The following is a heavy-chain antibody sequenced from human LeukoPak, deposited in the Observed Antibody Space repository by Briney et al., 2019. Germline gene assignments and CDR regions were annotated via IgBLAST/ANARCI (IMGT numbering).Heavy chain of an antibody. D-gene: IGHD6-13*01. J-gene: IGHJ5*02. V-gene: IGHV4-38-2*02. CDR3: ARDRGSSWSYNWFDP. CDR1: GYSISSGYY. Sequence: SETLSLTCTVSGYSISSGYYWGWIRQPPGKGLAWIGSIYHSGSTYYNPSLKSRVTISVDTSKNQFSLKLSSVTAADTAVYYCARDRGSSWSYNWFDPWGQGTLVTVSS. CDR2: IYHSGST.